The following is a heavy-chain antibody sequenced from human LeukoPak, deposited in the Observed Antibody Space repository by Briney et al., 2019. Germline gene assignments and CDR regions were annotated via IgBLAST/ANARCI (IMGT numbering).Heavy chain of an antibody. CDR2: IIPIFGTA. D-gene: IGHD1-26*01. J-gene: IGHJ4*02. V-gene: IGHV1-69*05. CDR1: GGTFSSYA. CDR3: ARDGPWERLRYGYFDY. Sequence: SVKVSCKASGGTFSSYAISWVRQAPGQGIEWMGRIIPIFGTANYAQKFQGRVTITTDESTSTAYMELSSLRSEDTAVYYCARDGPWERLRYGYFDYWAREPWSPSPQ.